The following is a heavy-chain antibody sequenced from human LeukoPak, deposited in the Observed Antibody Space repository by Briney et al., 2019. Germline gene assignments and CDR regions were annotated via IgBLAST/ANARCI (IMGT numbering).Heavy chain of an antibody. V-gene: IGHV4-61*02. J-gene: IGHJ4*02. D-gene: IGHD2-2*01. CDR2: IYTSGST. CDR1: GGSISSGSYY. CDR3: ARASWLDY. Sequence: SQTLSLTCTVSGGSISSGSYYWSWIRQPAGKGLEWIGRIYTSGSTNYNPSLKSRVTISVDTSKNQFSLKLSSVTAADTAVYYCARASWLDYWGQGTLVTVSS.